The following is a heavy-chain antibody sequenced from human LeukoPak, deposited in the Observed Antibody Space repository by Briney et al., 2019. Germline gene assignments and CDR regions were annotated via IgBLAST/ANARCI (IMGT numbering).Heavy chain of an antibody. J-gene: IGHJ4*02. CDR3: ARDYYDSSGYYYV. CDR1: GFTFDDYA. Sequence: PGGSLRLSCAASGFTFDDYAMHWVRQAPRKGLEWVSGISWNSGSIGYADSVKGRFTISRDNSKNTLYLQMNSLRAEDTAVYYCARDYYDSSGYYYVWGQGTLVTVSS. V-gene: IGHV3-9*01. D-gene: IGHD3-22*01. CDR2: ISWNSGSI.